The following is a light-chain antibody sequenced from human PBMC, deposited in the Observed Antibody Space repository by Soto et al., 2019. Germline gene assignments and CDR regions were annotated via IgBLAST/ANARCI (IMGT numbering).Light chain of an antibody. CDR3: QHCNSYSEA. V-gene: IGKV1-5*03. Sequence: QVTKSASTLSGSVGDRVTITCRASQTISSWLAWYQQKPGKAPKLLIYKASTLKSGVPSRFSGSGSGTEFTLTISSLQPDDFATYYCQHCNSYSEAFGQGTKVDI. CDR1: QTISSW. CDR2: KAS. J-gene: IGKJ1*01.